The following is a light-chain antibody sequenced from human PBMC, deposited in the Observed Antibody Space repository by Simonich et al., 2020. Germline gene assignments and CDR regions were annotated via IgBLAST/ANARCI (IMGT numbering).Light chain of an antibody. CDR2: CAS. V-gene: IGKV3-20*01. CDR3: QQYGSLLT. Sequence: EIVLTQSPGTLSLSPGERATLSCRASQSVSSSYLAWYQQKPGQAPRLRIYCASSRATGIPDRFSGSVSGTDFTLTISRLEPEDFAVYYCQQYGSLLTFGGGTKVEIK. CDR1: QSVSSSY. J-gene: IGKJ4*01.